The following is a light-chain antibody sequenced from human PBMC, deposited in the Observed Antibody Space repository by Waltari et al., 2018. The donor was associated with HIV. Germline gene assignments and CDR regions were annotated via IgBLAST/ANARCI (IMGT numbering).Light chain of an antibody. Sequence: EIELTQSPATLSLSPGERATLSCRASQSFSRNLAWYQQKPGQAPRLLIYGASTRATCIPARFSGSESGTEFTLTISSLQSEDFAVYYCQQYDGWPPWTFGQGTKVEIK. CDR2: GAS. J-gene: IGKJ1*01. CDR3: QQYDGWPPWT. V-gene: IGKV3-15*01. CDR1: QSFSRN.